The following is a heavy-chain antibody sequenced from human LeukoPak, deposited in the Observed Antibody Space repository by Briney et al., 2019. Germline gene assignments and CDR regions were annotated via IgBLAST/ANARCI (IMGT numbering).Heavy chain of an antibody. CDR2: IYPGDSDT. CDR1: GYRFTSYW. V-gene: IGHV5-51*01. D-gene: IGHD2-2*01. CDR3: ARAQRYCSSTSCYSFYYYMDV. Sequence: GESLKISCKGSGYRFTSYWIGWVRQMPGKGLEWMGIIYPGDSDTRYSPSFQGQVTISADKSISTAYLQWSSLKASDTAMYYCARAQRYCSSTSCYSFYYYMDVWGKGTTVTVSS. J-gene: IGHJ6*03.